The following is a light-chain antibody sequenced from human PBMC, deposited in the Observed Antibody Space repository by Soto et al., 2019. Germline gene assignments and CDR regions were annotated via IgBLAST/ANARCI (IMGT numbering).Light chain of an antibody. CDR2: VAF. J-gene: IGKJ2*01. V-gene: IGKV3-11*01. Sequence: EIVLTQSPATLSLSPGEGVTLSCRASQSVSSYLAWYQQKPGQAPRLLIYVAFNRATGIPDRFSGSGSGTDFTLTISSLEPEDFAVYYCQQRSNWPPEFTFGQGTKLEI. CDR1: QSVSSY. CDR3: QQRSNWPPEFT.